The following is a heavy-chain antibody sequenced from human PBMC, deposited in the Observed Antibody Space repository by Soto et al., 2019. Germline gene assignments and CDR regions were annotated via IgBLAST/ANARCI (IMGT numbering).Heavy chain of an antibody. J-gene: IGHJ4*02. Sequence: PSETLSLTCTVSGGSISSGDYYWSWIRQPPGKGLEWIGYIYYSGSTYYNPSLKSRVTISVDTSKNQFSLKLSSVTAADTAVYYCARVWYDSSGYYDYWGQGTLVTVSS. CDR1: GGSISSGDYY. V-gene: IGHV4-30-4*01. CDR3: ARVWYDSSGYYDY. CDR2: IYYSGST. D-gene: IGHD3-22*01.